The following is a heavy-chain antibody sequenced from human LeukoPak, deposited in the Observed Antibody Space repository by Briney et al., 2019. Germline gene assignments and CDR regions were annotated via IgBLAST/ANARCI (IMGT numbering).Heavy chain of an antibody. CDR3: ARGPPNWGYDY. CDR1: GYTFSSCA. CDR2: INPNSGDT. V-gene: IGHV1-8*01. Sequence: ASVKVSCKASGYTFSSCAINWVRQAPGQGLEWMGRINPNSGDTGYAQKFQDRVTMTRNTSISTAYMELSSLRSDDTAVYYCARGPPNWGYDYWGPGTLVTVSS. J-gene: IGHJ4*02. D-gene: IGHD7-27*01.